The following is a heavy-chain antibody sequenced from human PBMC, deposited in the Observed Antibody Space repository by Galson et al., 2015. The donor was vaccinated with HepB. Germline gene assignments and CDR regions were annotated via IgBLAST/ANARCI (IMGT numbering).Heavy chain of an antibody. CDR3: ARDRSYYGSGPHYNDY. V-gene: IGHV3-7*03. J-gene: IGHJ4*02. CDR2: MKQDGSDK. D-gene: IGHD3-10*01. Sequence: SLRLSCAASGFTFRNHWMSWVRQAPGKGLEWVANMKQDGSDKYYVDSVKGRFTISRDNAKKSLYLQMNSLGAEDTAVYYCARDRSYYGSGPHYNDYWGQGTLVTVSS. CDR1: GFTFRNHW.